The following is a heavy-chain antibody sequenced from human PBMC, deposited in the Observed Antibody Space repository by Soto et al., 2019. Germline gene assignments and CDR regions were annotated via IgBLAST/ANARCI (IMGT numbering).Heavy chain of an antibody. D-gene: IGHD2-2*01. CDR2: ISYSGSS. CDR1: GGSNIRDGYY. Sequence: SETPSLTCTVSGGSNIRDGYYWSWIRQHPGKGLEWIAYISYSGSSYSNPSLKSRVTISADTSKNQFSLRLTSVTAADTAVYFCARATPAGSADFWGQGTLVA. V-gene: IGHV4-31*03. J-gene: IGHJ4*02. CDR3: ARATPAGSADF.